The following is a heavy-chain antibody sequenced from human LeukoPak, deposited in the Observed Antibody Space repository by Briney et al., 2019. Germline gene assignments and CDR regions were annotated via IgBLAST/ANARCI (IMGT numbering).Heavy chain of an antibody. Sequence: SETLSLTCTVSGGSISSSSYYWGWIRQPLGKGLEWIGSIYYSGSTYYNPSLKSRVTISVDTSKNQFSLKLSSVTAADTAVYYCARRVTMVSDWFDPWGQGTLVTVSS. CDR1: GGSISSSSYY. CDR3: ARRVTMVSDWFDP. V-gene: IGHV4-39*01. J-gene: IGHJ5*02. CDR2: IYYSGST. D-gene: IGHD3-10*01.